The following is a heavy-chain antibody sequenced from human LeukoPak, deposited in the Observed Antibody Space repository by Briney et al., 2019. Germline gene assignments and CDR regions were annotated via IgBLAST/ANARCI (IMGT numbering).Heavy chain of an antibody. Sequence: ASVKVSCKASGYTFTSYGISWVRQAPGQGLEWMGWISAYNGNTNYAQKLQGRVTMTTDTSTSTAYMEPRSLRSDDTAVYYCARDLTVRGLLWFGEFRGYYYGMDVWGQGTTVTVSS. CDR3: ARDLTVRGLLWFGEFRGYYYGMDV. CDR1: GYTFTSYG. CDR2: ISAYNGNT. J-gene: IGHJ6*02. V-gene: IGHV1-18*01. D-gene: IGHD3-10*01.